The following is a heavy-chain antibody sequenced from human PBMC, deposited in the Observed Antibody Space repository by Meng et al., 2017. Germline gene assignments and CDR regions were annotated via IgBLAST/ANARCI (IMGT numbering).Heavy chain of an antibody. CDR3: ARDEDISAAGKLFGDY. J-gene: IGHJ4*02. Sequence: QVEVVQFGCEVKKPGAEVKVSCKPSGYNFPDYYIHWVRQAPGQGLEWMGRIDPKNGDTHYAQKFQGRVTMTGDTSISTAYMDLSGLRSDDTAVYYCARDEDISAAGKLFGDYWGQGTLVTVSS. CDR1: GYNFPDYY. CDR2: IDPKNGDT. D-gene: IGHD6-13*01. V-gene: IGHV1-2*06.